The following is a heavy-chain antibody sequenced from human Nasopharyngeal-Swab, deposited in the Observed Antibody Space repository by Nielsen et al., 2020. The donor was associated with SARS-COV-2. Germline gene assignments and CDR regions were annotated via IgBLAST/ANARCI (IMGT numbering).Heavy chain of an antibody. CDR2: INPNSGGT. V-gene: IGHV1-2*02. CDR3: ATVRDYGDYVDAFDI. J-gene: IGHJ3*02. Sequence: ASVKVSCKASGYTFTGYYMHWVRQAPGQGLEWMGWINPNSGGTNYAQKFQGRVTMTRDTSISTAYMELSRLRSDDTAVYYCATVRDYGDYVDAFDIWGQGTMVTVSS. CDR1: GYTFTGYY. D-gene: IGHD4-17*01.